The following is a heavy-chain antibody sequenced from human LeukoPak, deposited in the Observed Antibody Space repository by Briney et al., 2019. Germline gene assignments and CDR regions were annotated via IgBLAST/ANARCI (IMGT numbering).Heavy chain of an antibody. Sequence: PSETLSLTCTVSGGSISRYYWSWIRQPPGKGLEWIGYIYYSGSTNYNPSLKSRFTISVDTSKNQFSLKLSSVTAADTAVYYCARAVTYYYDSSGTYWYFDLWGRGTLVTVSS. CDR1: GGSISRYY. D-gene: IGHD3-22*01. V-gene: IGHV4-59*01. J-gene: IGHJ2*01. CDR2: IYYSGST. CDR3: ARAVTYYYDSSGTYWYFDL.